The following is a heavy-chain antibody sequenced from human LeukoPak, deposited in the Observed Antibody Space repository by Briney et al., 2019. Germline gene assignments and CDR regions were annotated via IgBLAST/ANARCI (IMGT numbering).Heavy chain of an antibody. D-gene: IGHD3-10*01. CDR1: GYTFTSYA. J-gene: IGHJ5*02. V-gene: IGHV7-4-1*02. CDR3: AREGGVRGVIISSWFDP. Sequence: ASVKVSCKTSGYTFTSYAMNWVRQAPGQGLEWMGWINTNTGNPTYAQGFTGRFVFSLDTSVSTAYLQISSLKAEDTAVYYCAREGGVRGVIISSWFDPWGQGTLVTVSS. CDR2: INTNTGNP.